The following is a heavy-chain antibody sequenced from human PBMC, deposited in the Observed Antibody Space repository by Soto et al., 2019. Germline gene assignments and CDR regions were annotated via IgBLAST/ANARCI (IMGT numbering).Heavy chain of an antibody. V-gene: IGHV1-46*01. CDR3: ARDPLEYYYDSNARWFDP. Sequence: SVKVSCKASGYTFTSYYMHWVRQAPGQGLEWMGIINPSGGSTSYAQKFQGRVTMTRDTSTSTVYMELSSLRSEDTAVYYCARDPLEYYYDSNARWFDPWGQGTLVTVSS. D-gene: IGHD3-22*01. CDR1: GYTFTSYY. CDR2: INPSGGST. J-gene: IGHJ5*02.